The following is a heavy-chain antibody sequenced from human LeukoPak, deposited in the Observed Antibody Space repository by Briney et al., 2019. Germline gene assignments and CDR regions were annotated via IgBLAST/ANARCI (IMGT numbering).Heavy chain of an antibody. J-gene: IGHJ4*02. Sequence: SETLSLTCTVSGGSVSSGSYYWSWIRQPPGKGLEWIGYIYYSGSTNYNPSLKSRVTISVDTSKNQFPLKLSSVTAADTAVYYCARVRACGSRLFDYWGQGTLVTVSS. V-gene: IGHV4-61*01. D-gene: IGHD2-15*01. CDR3: ARVRACGSRLFDY. CDR2: IYYSGST. CDR1: GGSVSSGSYY.